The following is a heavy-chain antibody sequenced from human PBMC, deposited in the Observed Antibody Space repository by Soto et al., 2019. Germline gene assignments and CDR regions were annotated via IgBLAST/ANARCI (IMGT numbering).Heavy chain of an antibody. Sequence: GGSLRLSCAASGFTFSSYSMNWVRQAPGKGLEWVSSISSSSSYIYYADSVKGRFTISRDNAKNSLYLQMNSLRAEDTAVYYCARDLGSNLNWFDPWGQGTLVTVSS. CDR1: GFTFSSYS. CDR2: ISSSSSYI. V-gene: IGHV3-21*01. J-gene: IGHJ5*02. D-gene: IGHD4-4*01. CDR3: ARDLGSNLNWFDP.